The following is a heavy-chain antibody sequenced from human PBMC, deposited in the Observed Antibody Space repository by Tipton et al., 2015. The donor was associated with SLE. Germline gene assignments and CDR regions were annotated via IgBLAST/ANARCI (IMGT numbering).Heavy chain of an antibody. J-gene: IGHJ3*02. Sequence: SLRLSCAASGFTFSRYWMYWVRQAPGKGLVWVSRINSDGSSTTYADSVKGRFTISRDNAKNTLYLQMNSLRAEDTAVYYCARDRGFPDSFNIWGQGTMVTVSS. CDR3: ARDRGFPDSFNI. CDR1: GFTFSRYW. V-gene: IGHV3-74*01. D-gene: IGHD3-10*01. CDR2: INSDGSST.